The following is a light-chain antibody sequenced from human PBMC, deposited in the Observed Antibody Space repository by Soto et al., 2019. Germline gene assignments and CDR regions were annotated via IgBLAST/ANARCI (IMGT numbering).Light chain of an antibody. J-gene: IGLJ2*01. Sequence: QSVLTQPPSVSGAPGRRVTISCTGSSSNIGAGYDVHWYQQLPGTAPKLLIYGNINRPSGVPDRFSGYKSGTSASLAITGLQAEDEADYYCQSYDSSLSGRGVFGGGTKVTVL. V-gene: IGLV1-40*01. CDR2: GNI. CDR1: SSNIGAGYD. CDR3: QSYDSSLSGRGV.